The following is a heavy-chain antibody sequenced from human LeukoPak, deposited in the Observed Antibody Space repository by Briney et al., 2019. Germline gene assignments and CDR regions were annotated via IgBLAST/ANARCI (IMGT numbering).Heavy chain of an antibody. CDR1: GFTFRSYA. D-gene: IGHD3-22*01. CDR3: APTMIVVSNYLDY. J-gene: IGHJ4*02. CDR2: ISYDGSNK. V-gene: IGHV3-30-3*01. Sequence: GGSLRLSCAASGFTFRSYAMHWVRQAPGKGLEWVAVISYDGSNKYYADSVKGRFTISRDNSKNTLYLQMNSLRAEDTAVYYCAPTMIVVSNYLDYWGQGTLVTVSS.